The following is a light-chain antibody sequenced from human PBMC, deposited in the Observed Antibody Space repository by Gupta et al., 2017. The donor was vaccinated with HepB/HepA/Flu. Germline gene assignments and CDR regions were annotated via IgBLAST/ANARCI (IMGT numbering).Light chain of an antibody. CDR3: CSYAGNDVV. CDR2: DVS. V-gene: IGLV2-11*01. Sequence: QSALTQPRSVSGSPGQSITISCTGSSSDVGSSKYVSWYQHHPGRAPIVMIYDVSKRPSGVPDRFSGSKSGNTATLTISGLQAEDEDDYYCCSYAGNDVVFGGGTKLTVL. J-gene: IGLJ2*01. CDR1: SSDVGSSKY.